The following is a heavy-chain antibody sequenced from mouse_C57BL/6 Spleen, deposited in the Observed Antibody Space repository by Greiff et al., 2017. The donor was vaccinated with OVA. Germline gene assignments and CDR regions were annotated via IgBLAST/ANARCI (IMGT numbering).Heavy chain of an antibody. D-gene: IGHD1-1*01. J-gene: IGHJ2*01. CDR1: GYTFTDYE. CDR2: IDPETGGT. Sequence: VQLQQSGAELVRPGASVTLSCKASGYTFTDYEMHWVKQTPVHGLEWIGAIDPETGGTAYNQKFKGKAILTADKSSSTAYMELRSLTSEDSAVYYCTRYDYGSSPYYFDYWGQGTTLTVSS. V-gene: IGHV1-15*01. CDR3: TRYDYGSSPYYFDY.